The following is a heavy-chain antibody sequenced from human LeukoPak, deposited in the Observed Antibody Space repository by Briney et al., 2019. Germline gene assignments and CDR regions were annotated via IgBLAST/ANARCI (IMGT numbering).Heavy chain of an antibody. Sequence: KTSETLSLTCTVSGGSISSSSHYWGWIRQSPGKGLEWLGSIYYSGSTYYNPSLKSRVTISVDTSKKQFSLNLSSVTAADTSVYYSASHWPGSVSSRFTSTKRAFQCWGQGSLVTVSS. CDR2: IYYSGST. CDR1: GGSISSSSHY. J-gene: IGHJ1*01. D-gene: IGHD6-13*01. CDR3: ASHWPGSVSSRFTSTKRAFQC. V-gene: IGHV4-39*01.